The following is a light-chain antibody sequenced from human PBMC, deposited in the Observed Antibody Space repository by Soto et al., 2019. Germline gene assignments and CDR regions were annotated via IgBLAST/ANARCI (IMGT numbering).Light chain of an antibody. J-gene: IGLJ2*01. Sequence: QPALTQPRSVSGFPGQSVTISYTGTSSDVGGYNFVSWYQHHPGKAPKVLIYDVSKRPSGVPDRFSGSKSGNTASLTISGLQAEDEADYHCCSYAGTYTYVVFGGGTKVTVL. CDR1: SSDVGGYNF. V-gene: IGLV2-11*01. CDR2: DVS. CDR3: CSYAGTYTYVV.